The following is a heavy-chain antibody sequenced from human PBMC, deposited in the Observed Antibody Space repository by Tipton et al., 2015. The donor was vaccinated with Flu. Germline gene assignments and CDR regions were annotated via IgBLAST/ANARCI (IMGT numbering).Heavy chain of an antibody. CDR1: GDSVNSDKSY. CDR2: IQSSGAA. Sequence: TLFLTCTVSGDSVNSDKSYWSWVRQPPAGGLEWIAFIQSSGAAHYNPSLKSRVTISRDTSRNRFYLKLDSVTAADTAMYFCAGRRGEWLDFDYWGQGTLVTVSS. J-gene: IGHJ4*02. CDR3: AGRRGEWLDFDY. D-gene: IGHD6-19*01. V-gene: IGHV4-61*01.